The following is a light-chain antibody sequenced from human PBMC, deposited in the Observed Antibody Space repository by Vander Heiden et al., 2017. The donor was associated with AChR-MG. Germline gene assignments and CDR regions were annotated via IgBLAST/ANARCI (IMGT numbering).Light chain of an antibody. Sequence: ETVMTQSPATLSVSPGERATLSCRASQNVSSNVAWYQQKPGQAPRLLIYDESTMATRIPARLSGRGSGTEFTLTISSRQSEDLAVYSCQQYRNWATLLGQGTKV. CDR3: QQYRNWATL. CDR1: QNVSSN. J-gene: IGKJ1*01. V-gene: IGKV3-15*01. CDR2: DES.